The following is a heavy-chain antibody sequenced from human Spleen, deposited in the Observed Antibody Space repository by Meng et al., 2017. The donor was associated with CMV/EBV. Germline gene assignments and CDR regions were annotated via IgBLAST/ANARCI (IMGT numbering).Heavy chain of an antibody. CDR1: GFTVSSSC. V-gene: IGHV3-66*02. D-gene: IGHD6-13*01. J-gene: IGHJ6*02. CDR3: ARDLPSSWYRNGMDV. Sequence: GESLKISCATSGFTVSSSCMHWVRQAPGKGLEWVSLIYTDGSTSYADFVRGRFTISRDTSKNTLYLQMNSLRAEDTAMYYCARDLPSSWYRNGMDVWGQGTTVTVSS. CDR2: IYTDGST.